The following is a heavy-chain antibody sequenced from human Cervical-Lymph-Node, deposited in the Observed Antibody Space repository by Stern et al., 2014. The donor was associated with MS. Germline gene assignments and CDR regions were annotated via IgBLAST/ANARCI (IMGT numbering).Heavy chain of an antibody. J-gene: IGHJ2*01. V-gene: IGHV2-5*02. Sequence: ITLKESGPTLVKPTQTLTLTCTFSGFSFSTGEVGVGWIRQPPGKALEWLALRYWDEDKRYSPSLQGRLTITKDTSKSQVVLTMTNMDPVDTATYYCTRSRSYTYGAKRAWYFDLWGRGTHVTVAS. CDR1: GFSFSTGEVG. CDR3: TRSRSYTYGAKRAWYFDL. CDR2: RYWDEDK. D-gene: IGHD4-23*01.